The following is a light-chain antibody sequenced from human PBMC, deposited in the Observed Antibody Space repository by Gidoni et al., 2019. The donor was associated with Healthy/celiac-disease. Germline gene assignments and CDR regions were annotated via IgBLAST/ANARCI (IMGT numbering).Light chain of an antibody. Sequence: QSPLTPPPSVSGSPGQSVTISCTGTSSDVGGYNYVSWYQQHPGKAPKLMIYDVSKRPSGVPDRFSGSKSGNTASLTISGLQAEDEADYYCCSYAGSYTRVFGGGTKLTVL. J-gene: IGLJ2*01. V-gene: IGLV2-11*01. CDR1: SSDVGGYNY. CDR2: DVS. CDR3: CSYAGSYTRV.